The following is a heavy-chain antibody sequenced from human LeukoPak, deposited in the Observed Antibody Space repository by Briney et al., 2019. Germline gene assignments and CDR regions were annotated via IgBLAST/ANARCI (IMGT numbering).Heavy chain of an antibody. CDR2: ISGYNGDT. CDR1: GYTFTSHG. D-gene: IGHD6-19*01. J-gene: IGHJ2*01. CDR3: ARDPSNTSGRFRYLDV. V-gene: IGHV1-18*01. Sequence: ASVKVSCRTSGYTFTSHGITWVRQAPGQGLEWMGWISGYNGDTIYAQKFQGRVTMTTETSTSTAYMEVWSLRSDDTAVYYCARDPSNTSGRFRYLDVWGRGTLVTVSS.